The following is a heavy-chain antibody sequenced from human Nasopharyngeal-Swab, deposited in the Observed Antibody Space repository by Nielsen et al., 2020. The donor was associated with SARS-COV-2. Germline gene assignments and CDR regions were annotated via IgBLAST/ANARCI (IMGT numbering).Heavy chain of an antibody. D-gene: IGHD3-10*01. V-gene: IGHV4-34*01. Sequence: WIRQPPGKGLEWIGEINHSGSINYNPSLKSRVTISVDTSKNQFSLKLSSVTAADTAVYYCARGQAYYYGSGSRYYYYYYMDVWGKGTTVTVSS. CDR3: ARGQAYYYGSGSRYYYYYYMDV. CDR2: INHSGSI. J-gene: IGHJ6*03.